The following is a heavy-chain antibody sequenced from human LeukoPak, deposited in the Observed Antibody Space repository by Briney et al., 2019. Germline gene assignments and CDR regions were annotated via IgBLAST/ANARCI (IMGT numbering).Heavy chain of an antibody. V-gene: IGHV1-2*02. D-gene: IGHD3-3*01. CDR1: GYTFTGYY. CDR3: ARAYYDFWSGYPRYFDY. J-gene: IGHJ4*02. CDR2: INPNSGGT. Sequence: GASVKVSCKASGYTFTGYYMHWVRQAPGQGLEWMGWINPNSGGTNYAQKFQGRVTTTRDTSISTAYMELSRLRSDDTAVYYCARAYYDFWSGYPRYFDYWGQGTLVTVSS.